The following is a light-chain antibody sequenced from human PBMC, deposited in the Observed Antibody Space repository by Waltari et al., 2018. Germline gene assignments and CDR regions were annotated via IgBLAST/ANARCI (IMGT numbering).Light chain of an antibody. CDR3: QSSDSSTGVV. CDR1: SGSIDTNY. V-gene: IGLV6-57*02. CDR2: DDN. Sequence: KFMLTQPHSVSESPGKTVTISCTGSSGSIDTNYVQWYQQRPGSAPRTVIYDDNQRPSGVPDRFSGSIDSSSNSASLTISGLKTEDEADYYCQSSDSSTGVVFGGGTKLTVI. J-gene: IGLJ2*01.